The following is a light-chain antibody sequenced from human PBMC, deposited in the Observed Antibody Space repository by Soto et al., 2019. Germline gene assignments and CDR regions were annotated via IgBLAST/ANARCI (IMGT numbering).Light chain of an antibody. CDR1: QSVSSN. V-gene: IGKV3-15*01. CDR2: GAS. J-gene: IGKJ2*01. Sequence: EIVMTQSPATLSVSPGERATLSCRASQSVSSNLAWYQQKPGQAPRLLIYGASTRATGIPARFSGSGSGTEFTLNISSQQSEDFAVYYCQQYNNWPPNTFGQGTKLEIK. CDR3: QQYNNWPPNT.